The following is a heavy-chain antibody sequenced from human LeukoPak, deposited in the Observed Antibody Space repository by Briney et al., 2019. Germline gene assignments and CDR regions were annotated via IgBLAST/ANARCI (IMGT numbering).Heavy chain of an antibody. V-gene: IGHV4-30-4*08. CDR1: GGSISSGDYY. CDR2: IYYSGST. CDR3: ARGNEVQAGADI. Sequence: PSQTLSLTCTVSGGSISSGDYYWSWIRQPPGKGLEWIGYIYYSGSTYYNPSLKSRVTISVDTSKNQFSLKLSSVTAADTAVYYCARGNEVQAGADIWGQGTMVTVSS. J-gene: IGHJ3*02. D-gene: IGHD1-1*01.